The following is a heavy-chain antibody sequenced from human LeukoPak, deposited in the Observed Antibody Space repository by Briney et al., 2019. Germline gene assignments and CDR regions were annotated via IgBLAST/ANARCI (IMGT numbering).Heavy chain of an antibody. Sequence: GASVKVSCKASGYTFTGYYMHWVRQAPGQGLEWMGWISAYNGNTNYAQKLQGRVTMTTDTSTSTAYMELRSLRSDDTAVYYCARADSYCSGGSCYYAYWGQGTLVTVSS. CDR2: ISAYNGNT. J-gene: IGHJ4*02. CDR3: ARADSYCSGGSCYYAY. D-gene: IGHD2-15*01. CDR1: GYTFTGYY. V-gene: IGHV1-18*04.